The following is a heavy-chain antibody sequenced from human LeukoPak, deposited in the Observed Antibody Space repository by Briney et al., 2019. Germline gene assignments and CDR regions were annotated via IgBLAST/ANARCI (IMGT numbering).Heavy chain of an antibody. V-gene: IGHV3-30*03. CDR3: ASPPDSSGWYANAFDI. J-gene: IGHJ3*02. CDR1: GFTFSSYG. CDR2: ISYDGSNK. Sequence: GRSLRLSCAASGFTFSSYGMHWVRQAPGKGLEWVAVISYDGSNKYYADSVKGRFTISRDNSKNTLYLQMTSLRAEDTAVYYCASPPDSSGWYANAFDIWGQGTMVTVSS. D-gene: IGHD6-19*01.